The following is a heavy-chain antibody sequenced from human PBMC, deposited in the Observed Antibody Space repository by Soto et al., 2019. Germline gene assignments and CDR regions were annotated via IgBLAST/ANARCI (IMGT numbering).Heavy chain of an antibody. CDR3: ARDRLRFLEWLRDTSTNNWFDP. CDR1: GYTFTSYA. CDR2: INAGNGNT. V-gene: IGHV1-3*01. Sequence: GASVKVSCKASGYTFTSYAMHWVRQAPGQRLEWMGWINAGNGNTKYSQKFQGRVTITRDTSASTAYMELSSLRSGDTAVYYCARDRLRFLEWLRDTSTNNWFDPWGQGTLVTVSS. D-gene: IGHD3-3*01. J-gene: IGHJ5*02.